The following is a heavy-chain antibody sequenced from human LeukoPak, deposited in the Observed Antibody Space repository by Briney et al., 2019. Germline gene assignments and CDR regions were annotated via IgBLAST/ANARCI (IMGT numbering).Heavy chain of an antibody. CDR2: ITTSSSYI. CDR1: GFTFSSYS. CDR3: ARQAVARPSDL. V-gene: IGHV3-21*06. J-gene: IGHJ3*01. Sequence: GGSLRLSCAASGFTFSSYSLNWVRQAPGKGLEWVSSITTSSSYIYYADSVKGRFTISRDNAQSSLYLQMNSLRAGDTAVYYCARQAVARPSDLWGQGTMVAVSS.